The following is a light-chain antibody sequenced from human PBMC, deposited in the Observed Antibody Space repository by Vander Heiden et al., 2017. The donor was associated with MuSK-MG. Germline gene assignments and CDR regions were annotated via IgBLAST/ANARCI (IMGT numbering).Light chain of an antibody. V-gene: IGLV3-25*03. CDR1: AVSRQY. CDR3: LSPDSGGGYRGV. Sequence: SSALTQPPSVSLSPGQTARIPCSGDAVSRQYAYWYQQKPGQAPVLLISQDNERASGISERFSGSYSGTTATLTISGVQAEDEADDYCLSPDSGGGYRGVFGGGTKLTVL. J-gene: IGLJ3*02. CDR2: QDN.